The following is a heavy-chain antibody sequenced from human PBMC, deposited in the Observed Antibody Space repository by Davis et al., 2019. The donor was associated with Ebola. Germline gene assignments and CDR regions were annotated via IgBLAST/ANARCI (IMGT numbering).Heavy chain of an antibody. CDR2: INSDGSST. V-gene: IGHV3-74*01. J-gene: IGHJ5*02. CDR3: MSLSGGS. CDR1: GFTFSSYW. Sequence: HTGGSLRLSCAASGFTFSSYWMHWVRQAPGKGLVWASRINSDGSSTSYADFVKGRFTISRDNARNTLYLQMNSLRAEDTAVYYCMSLSGGSWGQGTLVTVSS. D-gene: IGHD3-16*01.